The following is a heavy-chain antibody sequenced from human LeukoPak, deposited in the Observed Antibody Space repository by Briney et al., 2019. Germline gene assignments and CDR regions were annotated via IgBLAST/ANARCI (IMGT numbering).Heavy chain of an antibody. D-gene: IGHD3-22*01. V-gene: IGHV3-21*01. CDR1: GFTFSTCS. J-gene: IGHJ4*02. Sequence: GGSLRLSCAAAGFTFSTCSMNWVRQAPAKELEWVSSISSGSSFIYYAHSVKGRFTISRDNAKNSLFLQMNSLRAEDTAVYYCARESSGYFYWGQGTLVTVSS. CDR2: ISSGSSFI. CDR3: ARESSGYFY.